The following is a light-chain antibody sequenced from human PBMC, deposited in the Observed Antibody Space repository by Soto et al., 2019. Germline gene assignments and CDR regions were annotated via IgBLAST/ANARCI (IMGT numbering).Light chain of an antibody. CDR3: QQYCSSLVVT. J-gene: IGKJ4*01. Sequence: EIVLTQSPGTLSLSPGERATLSCRASQSVSSSYLAWYQQKPGQAPRLLIYGASSRATGIPDRFSGSGSGTDFTITISRQEPEDFAVYYFQQYCSSLVVTFGGGTKVEIK. CDR2: GAS. CDR1: QSVSSSY. V-gene: IGKV3-20*01.